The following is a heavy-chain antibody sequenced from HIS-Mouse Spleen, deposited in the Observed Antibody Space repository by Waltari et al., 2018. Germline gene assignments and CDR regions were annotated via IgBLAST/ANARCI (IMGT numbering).Heavy chain of an antibody. J-gene: IGHJ2*01. CDR3: AREIPYSSSWYDWYFDL. V-gene: IGHV4-39*07. D-gene: IGHD6-13*01. CDR2: IYYSGST. Sequence: QLQLQESGPGLVKPSETLSLTCTVSGGPISSSGYNRGWFRQPPGKGLEWIGSIYYSGSTYYNPSLKSRVTISVDTSKNQFSLKLSSVTAADTAVYYCAREIPYSSSWYDWYFDLWGRGTLVTVSS. CDR1: GGPISSSGYN.